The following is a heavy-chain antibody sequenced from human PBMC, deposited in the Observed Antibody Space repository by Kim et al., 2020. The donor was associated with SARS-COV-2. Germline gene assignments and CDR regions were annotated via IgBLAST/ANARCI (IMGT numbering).Heavy chain of an antibody. CDR3: AKVPQTEVHGLAPYYYGMDV. Sequence: GGSLRLSCVASGFTFNNFAMTWVRQPPGKGLEWVSIVSGSGVSTSYADSVKGRFIISRDNSKSTLYLQMNSLRVEDTAVYYCAKVPQTEVHGLAPYYYGMDVWGQGTTVTVSS. V-gene: IGHV3-23*01. CDR2: VSGSGVST. D-gene: IGHD3-10*01. J-gene: IGHJ6*02. CDR1: GFTFNNFA.